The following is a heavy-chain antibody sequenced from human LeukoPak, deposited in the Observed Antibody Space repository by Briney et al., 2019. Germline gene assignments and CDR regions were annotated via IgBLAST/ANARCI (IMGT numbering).Heavy chain of an antibody. J-gene: IGHJ4*02. CDR3: ARQEKLISASRRVDY. D-gene: IGHD3-10*01. CDR1: GYSFTTYW. CDR2: IYPGDSDT. Sequence: GESLKIPCKGSGYSFTTYWIGWMRQMPGKGLEWMGSIYPGDSDTRYSPSFQGQVTISADKYISTAYLQWSSLKDSDTAMYYCARQEKLISASRRVDYWGQGTLVIVSS. V-gene: IGHV5-51*01.